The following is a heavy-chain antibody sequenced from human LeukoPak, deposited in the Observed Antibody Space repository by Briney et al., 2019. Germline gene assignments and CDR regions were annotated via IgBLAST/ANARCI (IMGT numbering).Heavy chain of an antibody. CDR2: IIPIFGTA. V-gene: IGHV1-69*13. CDR3: ARGGIAAAGSFDD. J-gene: IGHJ4*02. D-gene: IGHD6-13*01. CDR1: GGTFSSYA. Sequence: SVKVSCKASGGTFSSYAISWVRQAPGQGLEWMGGIIPIFGTANYAQKFQGRVTITADESTSTAYMELSSLRSEDTAVYYCARGGIAAAGSFDDWGQGTLVTVSS.